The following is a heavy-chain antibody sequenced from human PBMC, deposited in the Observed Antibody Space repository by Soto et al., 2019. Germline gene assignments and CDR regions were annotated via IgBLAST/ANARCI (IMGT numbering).Heavy chain of an antibody. V-gene: IGHV1-8*01. Sequence: ASVKVSCKASGYTFTSYDINWVRQATGQGLEWMGWMNPNSGNTGYAQKFQGRVTMTRNTSISTAYMELSSLRSEDTAVYYCAREAPLLWFGELLGWFDPWGQGTLVTVSS. J-gene: IGHJ5*02. D-gene: IGHD3-10*01. CDR3: AREAPLLWFGELLGWFDP. CDR1: GYTFTSYD. CDR2: MNPNSGNT.